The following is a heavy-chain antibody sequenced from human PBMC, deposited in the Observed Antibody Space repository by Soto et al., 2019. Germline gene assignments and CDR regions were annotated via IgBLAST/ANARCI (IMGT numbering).Heavy chain of an antibody. D-gene: IGHD6-6*01. J-gene: IGHJ4*02. Sequence: ASVKVSCKASGYTFTSYDINWVRQATGQGLEWMGWMNPNSGNTGYAQKFQGRVTMTRNTSISTAYMELSSLRSEDTAVYYCARGHSAIAARDYWGQGTLVTVSS. CDR1: GYTFTSYD. V-gene: IGHV1-8*01. CDR2: MNPNSGNT. CDR3: ARGHSAIAARDY.